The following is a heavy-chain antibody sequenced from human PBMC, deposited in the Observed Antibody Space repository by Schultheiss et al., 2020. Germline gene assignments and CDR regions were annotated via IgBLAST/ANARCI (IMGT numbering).Heavy chain of an antibody. D-gene: IGHD1-26*01. CDR3: AKDLGVGATNGPRIDY. Sequence: ASVKVSCKASGYTFTSYYMHWVRQAPGQGLEWMGWINPDNGDTNYAQKFQGRVAMTRDTSINTAYMELRSLRSDDTAVYYCAKDLGVGATNGPRIDYWGQGTLVTVSS. CDR1: GYTFTSYY. V-gene: IGHV1-2*02. CDR2: INPDNGDT. J-gene: IGHJ4*02.